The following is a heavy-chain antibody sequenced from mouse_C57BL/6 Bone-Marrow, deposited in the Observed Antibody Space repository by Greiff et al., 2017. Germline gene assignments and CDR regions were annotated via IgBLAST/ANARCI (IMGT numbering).Heavy chain of an antibody. CDR3: ARGAGLESWFAY. CDR1: GYTFTSYG. V-gene: IGHV1-81*01. D-gene: IGHD6-2*01. J-gene: IGHJ3*01. Sequence: VQLQQSGAELARPGASVKLSCKASGYTFTSYGISWVKQRTGQGLEWIGEIYPRSGNTYYNEKFKGKATLTADKSSSTAYMELRSLTSEDSAVYFRARGAGLESWFAYWGQGTLVTVSA. CDR2: IYPRSGNT.